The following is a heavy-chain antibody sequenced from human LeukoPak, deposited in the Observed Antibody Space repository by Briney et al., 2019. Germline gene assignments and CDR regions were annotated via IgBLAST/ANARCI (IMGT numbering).Heavy chain of an antibody. CDR2: IYYSGST. CDR1: GGSISSSSYY. CDR3: ARTLLSGSYSFDP. V-gene: IGHV4-39*01. Sequence: SETLSLTWTVSGGSISSSSYYWGWIRQPPGKGLEWIGSIYYSGSTYYNPSLKSRVTISVDTSKNQFSLKLSSVTAADTAVYYCARTLLSGSYSFDPWGQGTLVTVSS. D-gene: IGHD1-26*01. J-gene: IGHJ5*02.